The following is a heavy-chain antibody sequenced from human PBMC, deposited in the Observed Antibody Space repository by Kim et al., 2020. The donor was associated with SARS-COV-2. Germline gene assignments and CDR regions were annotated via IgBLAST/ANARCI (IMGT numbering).Heavy chain of an antibody. CDR1: GYSFSSYW. Sequence: GESLKISCKGSGYSFSSYWINWVRQMPGKGLEWMGKIDPTDSYTNYSPSFQGHVTISADKSISTAYLQWSSLKASDTAIYYCARPMMTTVTTGPFDIWGQGTIVTVSS. D-gene: IGHD4-17*01. J-gene: IGHJ3*02. V-gene: IGHV5-10-1*01. CDR3: ARPMMTTVTTGPFDI. CDR2: IDPTDSYT.